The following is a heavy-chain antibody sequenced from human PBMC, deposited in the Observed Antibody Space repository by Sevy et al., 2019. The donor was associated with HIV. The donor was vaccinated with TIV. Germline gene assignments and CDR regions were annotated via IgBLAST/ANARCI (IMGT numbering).Heavy chain of an antibody. J-gene: IGHJ6*02. CDR2: MNPNSGNT. D-gene: IGHD3-22*01. CDR1: GYTFTSYD. V-gene: IGHV1-8*01. Sequence: ASVKVSCKASGYTFTSYDINWVRQATGQGLEWMGWMNPNSGNTGYAKKFQGRVTMTRNTSIGEAYMELSSLRFEDMAVYYSARVLGVIYYDSSGYYSADYGMDVWGQGTTVTVSS. CDR3: ARVLGVIYYDSSGYYSADYGMDV.